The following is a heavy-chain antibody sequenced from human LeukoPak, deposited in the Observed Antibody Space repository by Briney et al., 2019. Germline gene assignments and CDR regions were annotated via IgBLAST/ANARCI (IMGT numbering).Heavy chain of an antibody. V-gene: IGHV3-23*01. J-gene: IGHJ4*02. Sequence: GGSLRLSCAASGFTFSSYAMSWVRQAPGKGLEWVSAISVSGGTTNYADSVKGRFTISRDNSMDTLYLQMNSLRAEDTAVYYCAKVEREYQLPPPDYWGQGTLVTVSS. D-gene: IGHD2-2*01. CDR2: ISVSGGTT. CDR1: GFTFSSYA. CDR3: AKVEREYQLPPPDY.